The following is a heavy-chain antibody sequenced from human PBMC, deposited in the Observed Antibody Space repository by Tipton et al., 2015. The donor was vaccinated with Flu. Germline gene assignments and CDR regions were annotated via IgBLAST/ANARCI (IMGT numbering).Heavy chain of an antibody. J-gene: IGHJ3*02. CDR1: GFTFGDYS. CDR3: TREGKLADNYQRAFDI. V-gene: IGHV3-49*04. D-gene: IGHD1-1*01. CDR2: VNSKHFGGTT. Sequence: RSLRLSCRGSGFTFGDYSVTWVRQAPGKGLEWVGFVNSKHFGGTTAYAASVLGRFSISRDDSKSIAYLQMDSLHTEDTAVYYCTREGKLADNYQRAFDIWGPGTMVTVSS.